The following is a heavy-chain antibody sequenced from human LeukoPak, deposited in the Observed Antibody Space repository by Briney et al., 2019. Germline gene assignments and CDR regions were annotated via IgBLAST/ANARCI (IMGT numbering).Heavy chain of an antibody. CDR3: ASQYYGDFPYDY. J-gene: IGHJ4*02. CDR1: GFTVSSNY. CDR2: IYSGGST. D-gene: IGHD4-17*01. Sequence: GGSLRLSCAASGFTVSSNYMSWVRQAPGKGLEWVSVIYSGGSTYYADSVKGRFTISRDNSKNTLYLQMNSLRAEDTAVYYCASQYYGDFPYDYWGQGTLVTVSS. V-gene: IGHV3-53*01.